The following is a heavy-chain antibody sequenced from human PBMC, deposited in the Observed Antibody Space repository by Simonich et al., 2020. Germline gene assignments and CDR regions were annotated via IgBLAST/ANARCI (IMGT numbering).Heavy chain of an antibody. Sequence: EVQLVESGGGLVQPGGSLRLSCAASGFTFSSYWMSWVRQAPGKGLEWVANINKEGSGKYYVDSVKGRFTISRDNAKNSLYLQMNSLRAEDTAVYYCARHREVYGSGSYYNYWGQGTLVTVSS. CDR3: ARHREVYGSGSYYNY. J-gene: IGHJ4*02. CDR1: GFTFSSYW. V-gene: IGHV3-7*01. CDR2: INKEGSGK. D-gene: IGHD3-10*01.